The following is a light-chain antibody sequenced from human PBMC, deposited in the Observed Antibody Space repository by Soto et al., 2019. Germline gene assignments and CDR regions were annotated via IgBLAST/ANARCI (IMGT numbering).Light chain of an antibody. CDR2: AAS. V-gene: IGKV1-39*01. J-gene: IGKJ1*01. CDR3: QQSYGSPGA. CDR1: QNINKY. Sequence: DIHLTQSPSSLSASVGDSVTITCRSSQNINKYLNWYEHRPGKAPKLLIYAASSLQTGVPTRFSGAGAGTFFTLTISNRQLEDVASYYCQQSYGSPGAFGRGTKVEI.